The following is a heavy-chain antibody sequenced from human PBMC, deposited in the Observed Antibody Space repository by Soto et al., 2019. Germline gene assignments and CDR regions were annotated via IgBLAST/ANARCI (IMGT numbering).Heavy chain of an antibody. CDR2: IYYSGST. V-gene: IGHV4-59*01. D-gene: IGHD5-12*01. CDR3: ARSGYSGYDYFDY. CDR1: GGSISSYY. J-gene: IGHJ4*02. Sequence: SETLSLTCTVSGGSISSYYWSWIRQPPGKGLEWIGYIYYSGSTNYNPSLKSRVTISVDTSKNQFSLKLSSVTAADTAVYYCARSGYSGYDYFDYWGQGTLVTVSS.